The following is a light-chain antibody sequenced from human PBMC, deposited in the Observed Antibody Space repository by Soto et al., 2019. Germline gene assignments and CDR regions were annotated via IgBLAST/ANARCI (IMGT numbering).Light chain of an antibody. CDR1: QNINNY. Sequence: IQMTQSPSSLSASVGDRVTITCQASQNINNYLNWYQQEPGKAPKLLIYAASSLESGVPSRFSGSGSGTDFTLTISSLQPEDFATYYCLQDYNYPWTFGQGTKVDI. J-gene: IGKJ1*01. CDR2: AAS. CDR3: LQDYNYPWT. V-gene: IGKV1-6*01.